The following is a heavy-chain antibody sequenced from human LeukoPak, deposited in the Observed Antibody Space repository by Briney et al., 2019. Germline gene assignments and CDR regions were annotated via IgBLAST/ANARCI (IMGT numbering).Heavy chain of an antibody. D-gene: IGHD1-14*01. CDR1: GGTFSSYA. V-gene: IGHV1-69*04. CDR3: AREGQPPHDRYGMDV. CDR2: IIPIFGIA. J-gene: IGHJ6*02. Sequence: SVKVSCKASGGTFSSYAISWVRQAPGQGLEWMGRIIPIFGIANYAQKFQGRVTITADKSTSTAYMELSSLRSEDTAVYYCAREGQPPHDRYGMDVWGQGTTVTVSS.